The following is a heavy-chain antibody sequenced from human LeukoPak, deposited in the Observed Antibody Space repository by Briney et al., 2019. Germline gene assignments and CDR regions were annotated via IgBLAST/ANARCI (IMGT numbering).Heavy chain of an antibody. CDR3: GRPMNSLAWYISLDM. CDR1: VFTFSSHW. V-gene: IGHV3-7*01. Sequence: VRTLRLSCAASVFTFSSHWINSVAGSAGKGGEWGADIKQDGSEKYYVDSLKGRFTIPRHNAKHRLYLQMNCLIVEDTSVYCCGRPMNSLAWYISLDMWGQGTIVHVSS. D-gene: IGHD6-19*01. J-gene: IGHJ3*02. CDR2: IKQDGSEK.